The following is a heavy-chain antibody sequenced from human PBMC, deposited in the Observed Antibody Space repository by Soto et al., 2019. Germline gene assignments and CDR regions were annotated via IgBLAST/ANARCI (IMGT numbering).Heavy chain of an antibody. J-gene: IGHJ6*02. CDR2: ISYDGSNK. V-gene: IGHV3-30-3*01. CDR1: GFTFSSYA. D-gene: IGHD6-19*01. Sequence: QVQLVESGGGVVQPGRSLRLSCAASGFTFSSYAMHWVRQAPGKGLEWVAGISYDGSNKYYADSVKGRFTISRDNSKNTLYLQMNSLRAEDTAVYYCARDQEVEEQWLGDYYYYGMDVWGQGTTVTVSS. CDR3: ARDQEVEEQWLGDYYYYGMDV.